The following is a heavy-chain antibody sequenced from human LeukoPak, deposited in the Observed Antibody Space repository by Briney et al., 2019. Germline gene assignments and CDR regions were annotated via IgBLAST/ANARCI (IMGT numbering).Heavy chain of an antibody. CDR2: IYYSGST. J-gene: IGHJ4*02. CDR3: ARGGSVTTSSRTHDY. Sequence: SETLSLTCTVSGGSISSGGYYWSWIRQHPGKGLEWIGYIYYSGSTYYNPSLKSRVTISVDTSKNQFSLKLSSVTAADTAVYYCARGGSVTTSSRTHDYWGQGTLVTVSS. D-gene: IGHD4-17*01. CDR1: GGSISSGGYY. V-gene: IGHV4-31*03.